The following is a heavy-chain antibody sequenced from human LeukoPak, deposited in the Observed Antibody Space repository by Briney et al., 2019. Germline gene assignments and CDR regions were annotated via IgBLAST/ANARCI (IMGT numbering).Heavy chain of an antibody. CDR2: ISGSSGYI. J-gene: IGHJ6*04. D-gene: IGHD3-10*02. Sequence: PGGSLRLSCAASGFTFSHYYMTWVRQAPGEGLEWVSSISGSSGYIFYADSVKGRFTISRDNAKNSLYLQMNSLRAEDTAVYYCAELGITMIGGVWGKGTTVTISS. V-gene: IGHV3-21*06. CDR1: GFTFSHYY. CDR3: AELGITMIGGV.